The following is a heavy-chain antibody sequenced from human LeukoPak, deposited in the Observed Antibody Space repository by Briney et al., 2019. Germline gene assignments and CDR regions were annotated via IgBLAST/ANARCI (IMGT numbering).Heavy chain of an antibody. CDR3: AKSAYSSNYNWFDP. CDR2: ISGSGGNT. J-gene: IGHJ5*02. CDR1: GFTFSSYG. V-gene: IGHV3-23*01. D-gene: IGHD6-13*01. Sequence: PGGSLRLSCAASGFTFSSYGMSWVRQAPGKGLEWVSTISGSGGNTYYADSVKGRFTISRDNSKSTLYLQMNSLRAEDTAVYYCAKSAYSSNYNWFDPWGQGTLVTVSS.